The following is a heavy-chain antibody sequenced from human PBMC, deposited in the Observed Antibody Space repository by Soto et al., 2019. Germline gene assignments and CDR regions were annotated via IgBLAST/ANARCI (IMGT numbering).Heavy chain of an antibody. V-gene: IGHV1-18*01. CDR2: VNPDNHNT. CDR3: ARVRFGDAFDY. D-gene: IGHD4-17*01. Sequence: QVQLVQSGPEVKKPGASVKVPCEVSGYRFPSFGINWVRQAPGQGLEWVGWVNPDNHNTNYAQNLQHRVSLTTDTSTNTACLELRDLTSDDTAVYYCARVRFGDAFDYWGQGTLVTVPS. CDR1: GYRFPSFG. J-gene: IGHJ4*02.